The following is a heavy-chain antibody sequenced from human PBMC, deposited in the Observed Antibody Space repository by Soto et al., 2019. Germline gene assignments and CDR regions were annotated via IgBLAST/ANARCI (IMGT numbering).Heavy chain of an antibody. J-gene: IGHJ3*02. CDR2: ISSSSSYI. Sequence: VQLVESGGGVVQPGRSLRLSCAASRFPFSSYSMNWVRQAPGKGLEWVSSISSSSSYIYYADSVKGRFTISRDNAKNSLYLQMNSLRAEDTAVYYCARERSYSSSWYNDAFDIWGQGTMVTVSS. CDR3: ARERSYSSSWYNDAFDI. CDR1: RFPFSSYS. D-gene: IGHD6-13*01. V-gene: IGHV3-21*01.